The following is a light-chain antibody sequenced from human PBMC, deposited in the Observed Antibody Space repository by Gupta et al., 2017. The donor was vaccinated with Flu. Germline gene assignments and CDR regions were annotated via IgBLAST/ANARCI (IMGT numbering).Light chain of an antibody. J-gene: IGKJ4*01. CDR1: QSLLQSNGNNY. CDR3: SQGLQTPLT. Sequence: DIVMTQSPLSLPVTPGEPASISCRSSQSLLQSNGNNYLEWYLQKPGQSPQPLIYLGSNRASGVPDTFSGSGSGTDFTLKISRVEAEDVGVYYCSQGLQTPLTFGGGTKVEIK. V-gene: IGKV2-28*01. CDR2: LGS.